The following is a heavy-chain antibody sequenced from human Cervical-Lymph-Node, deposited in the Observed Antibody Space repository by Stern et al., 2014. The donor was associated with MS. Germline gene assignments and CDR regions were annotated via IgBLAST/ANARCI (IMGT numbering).Heavy chain of an antibody. CDR2: IYWDDDA. D-gene: IGHD2-2*01. Sequence: QVTLRESGPTLVKPTQTLTLTCTFSGFSLDTTGVGVGWIRQPPGNALEWLSLIYWDDDARYSPSLKSRLTITKDTSKNQVVLTLTNMDPVDTATYYCAHSMPNQYFDYWGQGTLVTVSS. CDR1: GFSLDTTGVG. J-gene: IGHJ4*02. CDR3: AHSMPNQYFDY. V-gene: IGHV2-5*02.